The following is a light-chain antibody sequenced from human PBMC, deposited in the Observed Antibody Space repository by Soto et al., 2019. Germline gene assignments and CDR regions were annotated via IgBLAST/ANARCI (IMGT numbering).Light chain of an antibody. CDR1: QSVSGSR. V-gene: IGKV3-20*01. CDR3: QHYDTSPIT. Sequence: EIVLTQSPGTLSLSPGERATLAFRASQSVSGSRLAWYQQKPGQAPRLLIYGASNRATGIPDRFSGGGPGTDFTLTISRLAPEDFALYYCQHYDTSPITFGQGTRLEIK. J-gene: IGKJ5*01. CDR2: GAS.